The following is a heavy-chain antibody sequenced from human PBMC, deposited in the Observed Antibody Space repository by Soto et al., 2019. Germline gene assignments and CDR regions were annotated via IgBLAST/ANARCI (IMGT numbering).Heavy chain of an antibody. CDR3: ARTRYSSSSGHYDY. V-gene: IGHV1-18*04. CDR2: ISAYNGNT. Sequence: GASVKVSCKXSGYTFTSYGISWVRQAPGQGLEWMGWISAYNGNTNYAQKLQGRVTMTTDASTSTAYMELRSLRSDDTAVYYCARTRYSSSSGHYDYWGQGTLVTVSS. CDR1: GYTFTSYG. D-gene: IGHD6-6*01. J-gene: IGHJ4*02.